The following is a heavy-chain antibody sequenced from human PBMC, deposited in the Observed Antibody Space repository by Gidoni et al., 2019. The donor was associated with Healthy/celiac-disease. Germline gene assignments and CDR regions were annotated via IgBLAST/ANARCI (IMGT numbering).Heavy chain of an antibody. J-gene: IGHJ3*02. CDR3: ARVRPEDYYDSSGYPTHAFDI. D-gene: IGHD3-22*01. V-gene: IGHV4-59*01. CDR2: IYYSGST. Sequence: QVQLQESGPGLVQPSETLSLTCPVSGGSISRYYWSWIRQPPGKGLEWIGYIYYSGSTNYNPSLKSRVTISVDTSKNQFSLKLSSVTAADTAVYYCARVRPEDYYDSSGYPTHAFDIWGQGTMVTVSS. CDR1: GGSISRYY.